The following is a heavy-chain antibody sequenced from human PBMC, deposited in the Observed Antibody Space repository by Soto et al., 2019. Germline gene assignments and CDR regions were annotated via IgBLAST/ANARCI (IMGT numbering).Heavy chain of an antibody. V-gene: IGHV3-11*01. CDR2: ISSSGSTI. CDR1: GFTFSDYY. J-gene: IGHJ4*02. CDR3: AREHSSSWYDRLLDN. D-gene: IGHD6-13*01. Sequence: PGGSLRLSCASSGFTFSDYYMSWIRQAPGKGLEWVSYISSSGSTIHYAYSVKGRFTISRDNAKNSLYLQMNSLRAEDTAVYYCAREHSSSWYDRLLDNWGQGTLVTVSS.